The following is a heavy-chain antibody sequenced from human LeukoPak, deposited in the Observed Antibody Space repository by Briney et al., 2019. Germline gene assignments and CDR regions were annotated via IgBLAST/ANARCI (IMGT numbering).Heavy chain of an antibody. V-gene: IGHV1-2*02. CDR1: GYTFTGYY. CDR3: ARPYYYDSSAGGMDV. Sequence: GASVKVSCKASGYTFTGYYMHWVRQAPGQGLEWMGWINPNSGGTNYAQKFQGRVTLTRDTSTSTVFMELSSLRSEDTAVYYCARPYYYDSSAGGMDVWGQGTTVTVSS. D-gene: IGHD3-22*01. CDR2: INPNSGGT. J-gene: IGHJ6*02.